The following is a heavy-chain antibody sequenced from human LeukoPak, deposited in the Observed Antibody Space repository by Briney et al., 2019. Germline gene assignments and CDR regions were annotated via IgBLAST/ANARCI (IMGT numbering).Heavy chain of an antibody. D-gene: IGHD1-14*01. J-gene: IGHJ4*02. V-gene: IGHV3-30*18. CDR2: ISYDGSTK. CDR1: GFTFSSYG. CDR3: AKEMEVSPGPDY. Sequence: PGGSLRLSCAASGFTFSSYGMHWVRQAPGKGLEWVAVISYDGSTKYFADSVKGRFTISRDNSKNTLYLQMNSLRPEDTAVYYCAKEMEVSPGPDYWGQGTLVTVSS.